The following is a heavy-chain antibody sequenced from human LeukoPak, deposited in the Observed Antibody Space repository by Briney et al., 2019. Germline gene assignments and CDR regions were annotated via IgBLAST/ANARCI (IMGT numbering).Heavy chain of an antibody. Sequence: GGSLTLSCATSGFTLSSYWMTWVRQAPGKGLEWVANIGEDGSEKYYVESVKGRFTISRDNAKNLVDLQMNSLRGEDTAVYYCARGGQRWLDPWGQGTPVAVAS. J-gene: IGHJ5*02. CDR2: IGEDGSEK. V-gene: IGHV3-7*04. CDR1: GFTLSSYW. CDR3: ARGGQRWLDP. D-gene: IGHD2-2*01.